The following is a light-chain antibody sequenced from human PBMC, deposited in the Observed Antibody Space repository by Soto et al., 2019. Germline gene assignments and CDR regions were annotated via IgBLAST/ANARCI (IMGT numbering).Light chain of an antibody. CDR1: QGVLSSSNNKNS. CDR3: QQYYATPIT. CDR2: WAS. J-gene: IGKJ5*01. V-gene: IGKV4-1*01. Sequence: DIVMTQSPYSLAVSLGERATINCKSSQGVLSSSNNKNSIAWYQQKPGQPPRLLIYWASTRESGVPDRFSGSGSGTDFALTISSLQAEDVAVYYCQQYYATPITFGQGTRLEI.